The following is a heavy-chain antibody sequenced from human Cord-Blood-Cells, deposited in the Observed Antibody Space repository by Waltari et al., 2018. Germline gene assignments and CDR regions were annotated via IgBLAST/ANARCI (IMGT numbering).Heavy chain of an antibody. CDR1: GGSISSSSYY. CDR3: ARVQGGATDAFDI. CDR2: IYYSGSN. J-gene: IGHJ3*02. V-gene: IGHV4-39*07. Sequence: QLQLQESGPGLVKPSETLSLTCTVSGGSISSSSYYWGWIRQPPGKGLEWIGSIYYSGSNYYNQSRKSRVTISVDTSKNQFSVKLSSVTAADTAVYYCARVQGGATDAFDIWGQGTMVTVSS. D-gene: IGHD1-26*01.